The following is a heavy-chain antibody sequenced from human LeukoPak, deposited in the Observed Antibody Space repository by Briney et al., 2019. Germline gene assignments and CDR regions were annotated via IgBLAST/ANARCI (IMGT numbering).Heavy chain of an antibody. CDR2: IYYTGST. CDR3: ARGTVGAPDF. Sequence: PSETLSLTCTVSGGSISSYYWSWIRQPPGKGLEWIGYIYYTGSTNYNPSLKSRVTISLDTSKNQFSLKLTSVTAADKALYYCARGTVGAPDFWGQGTLVTVSS. D-gene: IGHD4-23*01. J-gene: IGHJ4*02. V-gene: IGHV4-59*01. CDR1: GGSISSYY.